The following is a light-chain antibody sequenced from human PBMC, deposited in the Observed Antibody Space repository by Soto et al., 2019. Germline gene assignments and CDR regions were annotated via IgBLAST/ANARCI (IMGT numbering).Light chain of an antibody. Sequence: EIALTQSPGTLSLSPGERATLSCRASQSVSSSYLAWYQQKPGQSPRLLIYGAYNRATGIPDRFSGSGSGTDFTLTISRLEPEDFAMYYCQQYGGSPWTFGQGTKVDI. V-gene: IGKV3-20*01. CDR2: GAY. CDR1: QSVSSSY. J-gene: IGKJ1*01. CDR3: QQYGGSPWT.